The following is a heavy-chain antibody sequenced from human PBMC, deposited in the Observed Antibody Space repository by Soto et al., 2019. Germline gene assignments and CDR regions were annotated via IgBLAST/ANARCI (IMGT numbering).Heavy chain of an antibody. V-gene: IGHV4-59*08. J-gene: IGHJ5*02. Sequence: TLSLTCTVSGGSISSYYWSWIRQPPGKGLEWIGYIYHSGSSNYNPSLKSRVTILLDTSKNQLSLKLSSVTAADTAVYYCARQRSVVVPPWRLAPWGQGTLVTVSS. D-gene: IGHD2-15*01. CDR1: GGSISSYY. CDR2: IYHSGSS. CDR3: ARQRSVVVPPWRLAP.